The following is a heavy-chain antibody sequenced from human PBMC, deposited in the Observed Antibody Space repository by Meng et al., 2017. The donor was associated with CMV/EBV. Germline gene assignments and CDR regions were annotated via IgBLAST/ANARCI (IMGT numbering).Heavy chain of an antibody. J-gene: IGHJ4*02. Sequence: SGYTFTSYGISWVRQAPGQGLEWMGWISAYNGNTNYAQKLQGRVTMTTDTPTSTAYMELRSLRSDDAAVYYCARGGGYSSGWHEPRVWGQGTLVTVSS. D-gene: IGHD6-19*01. CDR2: ISAYNGNT. CDR1: GYTFTSYG. CDR3: ARGGGYSSGWHEPRV. V-gene: IGHV1-18*01.